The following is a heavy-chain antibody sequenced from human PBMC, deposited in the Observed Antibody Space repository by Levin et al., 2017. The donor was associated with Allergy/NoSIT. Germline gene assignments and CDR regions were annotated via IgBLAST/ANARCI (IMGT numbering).Heavy chain of an antibody. CDR1: GFTISRHC. D-gene: IGHD1-26*01. V-gene: IGHV3-48*04. CDR2: FSSSGGTI. J-gene: IGHJ4*02. CDR3: ARSDSQWWELLDY. Sequence: GGSLRLSCTASGFTISRHCMNWVRQAPGKGLEWVSYFSSSGGTIYYADSVKGRFTISRDNAKNSLYLQMNSLRAEDTAVYYCARSDSQWWELLDYWGQGTLVTVSS.